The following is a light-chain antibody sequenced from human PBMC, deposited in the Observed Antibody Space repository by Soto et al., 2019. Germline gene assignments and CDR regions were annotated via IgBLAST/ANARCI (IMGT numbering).Light chain of an antibody. CDR2: EAS. V-gene: IGKV3-11*01. J-gene: IGKJ5*01. CDR1: LSISNS. CDR3: QQRGEWPPGAT. Sequence: EIELTQSPATLSLSPGEIATLSCRASLSISNSLAWYQQKPGQAPRLLIYEASNRATGIPARFSGSGSGTDFTLTISSLEPEDFAVYYCQQRGEWPPGATFGQGTRLEIK.